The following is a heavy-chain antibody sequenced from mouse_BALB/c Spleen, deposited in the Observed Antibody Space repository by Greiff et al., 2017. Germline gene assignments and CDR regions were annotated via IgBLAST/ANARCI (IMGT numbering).Heavy chain of an antibody. CDR3: ARDEGSSYYYAMDY. D-gene: IGHD1-1*01. CDR1: GFTFSSYG. Sequence: EVNVVESGGGLVQPGGSLKLSCAASGFTFSSYGMSWVRQTPDKRLELVATINSNGGSTYYPDSLKGRCTISRDNAKNTLYLQMSSLKSEDTAMYCCARDEGSSYYYAMDYWGQGTSVTVSS. V-gene: IGHV5-6-3*01. CDR2: INSNGGST. J-gene: IGHJ4*01.